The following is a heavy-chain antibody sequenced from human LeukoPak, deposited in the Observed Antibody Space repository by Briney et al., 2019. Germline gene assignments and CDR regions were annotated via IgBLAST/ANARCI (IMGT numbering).Heavy chain of an antibody. Sequence: GGSLRLSCAASGFTFSSYRMNWVRQAPGKGLEWVSSISSSSSYIYYADSVKGRFTISRDNAKNSLYLQMNSLRAEDTAVYYCARKPMSSSSWLMDAFDIWGQGTMVTVSS. CDR2: ISSSSSYI. CDR3: ARKPMSSSSWLMDAFDI. V-gene: IGHV3-21*01. D-gene: IGHD6-6*01. J-gene: IGHJ3*02. CDR1: GFTFSSYR.